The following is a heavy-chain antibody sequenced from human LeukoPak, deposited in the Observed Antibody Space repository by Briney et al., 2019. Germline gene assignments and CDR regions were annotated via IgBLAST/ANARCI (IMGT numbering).Heavy chain of an antibody. Sequence: SETLSLSCSVSGDSLSSSAYYMAWIRQPPGKGLEWIGSIYYNGTTSYNPSLKTRLTMSVDTSKNQFSLRLSSVTAADTAVYYCAREPSHGGHDYWGQGTLVTVSS. CDR2: IYYNGTT. CDR3: AREPSHGGHDY. J-gene: IGHJ4*02. CDR1: GDSLSSSAYY. V-gene: IGHV4-39*02. D-gene: IGHD4-23*01.